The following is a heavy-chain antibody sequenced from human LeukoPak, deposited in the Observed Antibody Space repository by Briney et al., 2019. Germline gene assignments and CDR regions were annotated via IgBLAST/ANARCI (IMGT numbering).Heavy chain of an antibody. D-gene: IGHD3-3*01. CDR1: GLIFSYNF. Sequence: PGGSPRLSCAASGLIFSYNFINWVRQAPGKGLQWVSVIYNNGTTNYADSVKGRFTISRDNPTNTVFLHMNTLRAEDTAVYYCARGTTSPVGGFDPWGQGTRVTVSS. CDR2: IYNNGTT. J-gene: IGHJ5*02. CDR3: ARGTTSPVGGFDP. V-gene: IGHV3-53*01.